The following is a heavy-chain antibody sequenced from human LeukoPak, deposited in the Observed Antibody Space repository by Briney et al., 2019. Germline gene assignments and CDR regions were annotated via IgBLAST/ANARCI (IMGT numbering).Heavy chain of an antibody. CDR3: ARGDIVVVPAAIQSDY. V-gene: IGHV1-46*03. J-gene: IGHJ4*02. Sequence: ASVKVSCKASGYTFTSYYMHWVRQAPGQGLEWMGIINPSGGSTSYAQKFQGRVTTTRDTSTSTVYMELSSPRSEDTAVYYCARGDIVVVPAAIQSDYWGQGTLVTVSS. CDR1: GYTFTSYY. D-gene: IGHD2-2*02. CDR2: INPSGGST.